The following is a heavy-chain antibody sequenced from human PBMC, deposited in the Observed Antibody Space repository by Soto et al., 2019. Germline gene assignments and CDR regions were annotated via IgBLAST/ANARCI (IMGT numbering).Heavy chain of an antibody. CDR1: GFTFISHW. D-gene: IGHD4-17*01. CDR3: ARAKNYGGNQLDY. Sequence: GGSLRLSCAASGFTFISHWMHWVRQAPGKGLVWVSRVDGDESNTDYADSVKGRFTISRDNARNTLYLEMNSLKAEDTAVYYCARAKNYGGNQLDYWGQGT. J-gene: IGHJ4*02. V-gene: IGHV3-74*01. CDR2: VDGDESNT.